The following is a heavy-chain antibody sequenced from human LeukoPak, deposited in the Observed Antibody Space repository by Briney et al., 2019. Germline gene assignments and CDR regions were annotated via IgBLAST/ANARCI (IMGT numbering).Heavy chain of an antibody. D-gene: IGHD6-13*01. CDR1: GFTFTSYW. J-gene: IGHJ4*02. CDR3: AKVNGIARLDY. CDR2: INTDGSIT. V-gene: IGHV3-74*01. Sequence: GGSLRLSCAASGFTFTSYWMYWVRQDPGRGLVYVSRINTDGSITNYADSVKGRFTISRDNSKNTLYLQMNSLRAEDTAVYYCAKVNGIARLDYWGQGTLVTVSS.